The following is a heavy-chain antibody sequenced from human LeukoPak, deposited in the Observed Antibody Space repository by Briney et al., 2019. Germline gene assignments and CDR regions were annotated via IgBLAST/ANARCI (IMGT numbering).Heavy chain of an antibody. Sequence: SETLSLTCTVSGGSISSYYWSWIRQPAGKGLEWIGRIYTSGSTNYNPSLKSRVTMSVDTSKNQFSLKLSSVTAADTAVYYCARELGQLERPWFDPWGQGTLVTVSS. D-gene: IGHD1-1*01. CDR2: IYTSGST. CDR3: ARELGQLERPWFDP. CDR1: GGSISSYY. J-gene: IGHJ5*02. V-gene: IGHV4-4*07.